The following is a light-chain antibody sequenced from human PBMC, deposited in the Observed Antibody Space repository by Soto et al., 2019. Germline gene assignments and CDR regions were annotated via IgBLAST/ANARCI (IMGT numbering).Light chain of an antibody. CDR2: DVT. V-gene: IGLV2-14*01. CDR3: SSYTTSSSDV. CDR1: SSDVGGYIY. J-gene: IGLJ1*01. Sequence: QSVLTQPASVSGSPGQSITISCTGTSSDVGGYIYGSWYQQHPGKAPKLMSYDVTSRPSGVSYRFSGSKSGNTASLTISGLQAEVEADYYCSSYTTSSSDVFGTGTKVTVL.